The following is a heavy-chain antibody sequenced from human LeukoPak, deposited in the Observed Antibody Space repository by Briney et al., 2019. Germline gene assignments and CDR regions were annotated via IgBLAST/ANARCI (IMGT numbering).Heavy chain of an antibody. V-gene: IGHV3-21*03. Sequence: GGSLRLSCAASGFAFNTYSMNWVRQAPGKGLEWVSFVFSSSTYIYYTDSVKGRFTISRDNARNSLYLQMDNLRAEDTGVYYCARDFYDGFALDYWGQGTLVTVSS. CDR1: GFAFNTYS. CDR3: ARDFYDGFALDY. D-gene: IGHD2/OR15-2a*01. J-gene: IGHJ4*02. CDR2: VFSSSTYI.